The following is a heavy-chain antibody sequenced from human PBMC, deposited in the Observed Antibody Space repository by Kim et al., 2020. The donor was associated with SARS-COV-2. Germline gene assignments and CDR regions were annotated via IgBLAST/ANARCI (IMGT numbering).Heavy chain of an antibody. CDR2: N. V-gene: IGHV6-1*01. Sequence: NHYAESVKSRITISPDTSKNQFALQLSSVTPEDTAVYYCARDAPVGSHFDYWGQGTLVTVSS. CDR3: ARDAPVGSHFDY. J-gene: IGHJ4*02. D-gene: IGHD1-26*01.